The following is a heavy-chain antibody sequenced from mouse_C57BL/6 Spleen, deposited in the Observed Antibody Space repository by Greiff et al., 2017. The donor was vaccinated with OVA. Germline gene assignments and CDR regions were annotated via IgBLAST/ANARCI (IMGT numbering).Heavy chain of an antibody. J-gene: IGHJ4*01. CDR3: ARELRGYAMDY. V-gene: IGHV1-69*01. D-gene: IGHD3-2*02. Sequence: VQLQQPGAELVMPGASVKLSCKASGYTFTSYWMHWVKQRPGQGLEWIGEIDPSDSYTNYNQKFKGKSTLTVDKSSSTAYMQLSSLTSEDSAVDYCARELRGYAMDYWGQGTSVTVSS. CDR2: IDPSDSYT. CDR1: GYTFTSYW.